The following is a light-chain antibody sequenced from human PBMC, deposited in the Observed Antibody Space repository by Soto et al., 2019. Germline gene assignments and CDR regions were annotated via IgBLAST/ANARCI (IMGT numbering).Light chain of an antibody. CDR3: QSYDKRVSGSV. CDR2: TNS. Sequence: QSVLTQPPSVSGAPGQRVTISCTGTSSNIGADFDVHWCQQIPGTAPKLLIHTNSHRPSGVPDRFSGSKSGTSASLAITGLQAEDEADYYCQSYDKRVSGSVFGGGTKLTVL. CDR1: SSNIGADFD. J-gene: IGLJ3*02. V-gene: IGLV1-40*01.